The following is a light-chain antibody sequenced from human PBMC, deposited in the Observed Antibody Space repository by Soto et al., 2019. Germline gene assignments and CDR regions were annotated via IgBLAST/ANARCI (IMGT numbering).Light chain of an antibody. V-gene: IGKV1-39*01. Sequence: DIQMTPSPSSLSASVGDRVTITCRASQSISSYLNWYQQKPRKAPKLLIYAASSLQSGVPSRFSGSGSGADFTLTISSLQPEDFATYYCQQSYSTPFTFGPGTKVDIK. J-gene: IGKJ3*01. CDR1: QSISSY. CDR2: AAS. CDR3: QQSYSTPFT.